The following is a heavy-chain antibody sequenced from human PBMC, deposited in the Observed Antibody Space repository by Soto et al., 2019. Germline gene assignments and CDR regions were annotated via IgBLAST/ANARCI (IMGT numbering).Heavy chain of an antibody. CDR1: GFTFSTYA. CDR3: GGRCCTTGVCYTTYYYYIDV. D-gene: IGHD2-8*01. CDR2: ITTSGGNT. J-gene: IGHJ6*03. V-gene: IGHV3-23*01. Sequence: EVQLLESGGGLVQPGGSLRLSCAASGFTFSTYAMSWVRQAPGKGLEWVSTITTSGGNTYYADSVQDRFTISRDNSKNTMYLQMNSLRAEDTAVLYCGGRCCTTGVCYTTYYYYIDVWGKGTTVTVSS.